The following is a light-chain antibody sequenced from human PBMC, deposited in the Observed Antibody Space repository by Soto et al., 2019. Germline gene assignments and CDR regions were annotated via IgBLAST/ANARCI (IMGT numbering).Light chain of an antibody. CDR2: DVN. Sequence: QSVLTQPRSVSGSPGQSVTISCTGTSSDVGGYNYVSWYQHHPGKVPKLMVFDVNKRPSGVPDRFSGSKSGNTASLTISGLQAEDEADYYCCSYAGSYTSYVFGTGTKLTVL. V-gene: IGLV2-11*01. J-gene: IGLJ1*01. CDR1: SSDVGGYNY. CDR3: CSYAGSYTSYV.